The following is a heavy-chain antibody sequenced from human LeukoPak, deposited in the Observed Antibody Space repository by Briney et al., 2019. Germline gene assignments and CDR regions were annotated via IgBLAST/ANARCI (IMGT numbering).Heavy chain of an antibody. CDR3: ARDLKLAYFDY. CDR1: GFTFSDYY. D-gene: IGHD6-13*01. V-gene: IGHV3-11*06. CDR2: ISSSSSYT. J-gene: IGHJ4*02. Sequence: PGGSLRLSRAASGFTFSDYYMSWIRQAPGKGLEWVSYISSSSSYTNYADSVKGRFTISRDNAKNSLYLQMNSLRAEDTAVYYCARDLKLAYFDYWGQGTLVTVSS.